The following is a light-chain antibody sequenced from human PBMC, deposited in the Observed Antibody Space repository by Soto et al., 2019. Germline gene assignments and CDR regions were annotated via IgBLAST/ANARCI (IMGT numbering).Light chain of an antibody. J-gene: IGLJ2*01. CDR1: SSNIGTNT. Sequence: QSVLTQPPSASRTPGQRITISCSGSSSNIGTNTVHWYQQLPGTAPKLLIYSNDQRPSGVPDRFSGSKSGTSASLAISGLQSEDEADYYCAAWDDRLNGVVFGGGTKLTVL. V-gene: IGLV1-44*01. CDR2: SND. CDR3: AAWDDRLNGVV.